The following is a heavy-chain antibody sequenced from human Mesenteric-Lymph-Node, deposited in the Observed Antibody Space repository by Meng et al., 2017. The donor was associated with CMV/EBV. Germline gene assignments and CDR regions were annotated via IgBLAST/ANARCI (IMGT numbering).Heavy chain of an antibody. D-gene: IGHD3-16*01. CDR1: GFNSSSNA. Sequence: ASGFNSSSNAMSWVRQAPGKGLGWVSGISGGGGTTYYADSVRGRFTMSRDNSKNMLYLQMNSPRAEDTAVYYCAKSVSLVLQAYFDFWGQGTLVTVSS. V-gene: IGHV3-23*01. J-gene: IGHJ4*02. CDR3: AKSVSLVLQAYFDF. CDR2: ISGGGGTT.